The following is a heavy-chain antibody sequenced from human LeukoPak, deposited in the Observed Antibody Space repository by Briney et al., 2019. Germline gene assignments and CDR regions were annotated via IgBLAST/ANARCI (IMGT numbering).Heavy chain of an antibody. D-gene: IGHD6-13*01. CDR1: GGSISSYY. V-gene: IGHV4-4*07. J-gene: IGHJ5*02. CDR2: IYTSGST. Sequence: SETLSLTCTVSGGSISSYYWSWIRQPAGKGLEWIGRIYTSGSTNYNPSLKSRVTMSVDTSKNQFSLKLSSVTAADTAVYYCARLGYSSSWYWFDPWGQGTLVTVSS. CDR3: ARLGYSSSWYWFDP.